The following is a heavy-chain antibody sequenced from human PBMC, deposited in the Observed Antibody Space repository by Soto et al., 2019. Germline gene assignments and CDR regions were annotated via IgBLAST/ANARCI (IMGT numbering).Heavy chain of an antibody. CDR3: ARVVTMIVVVNWFDP. CDR2: INHSGST. CDR1: GGSFSGYY. J-gene: IGHJ5*02. D-gene: IGHD3-22*01. Sequence: SETLSLTCAVYGGSFSGYYWSWIRQPPGKGLEWIGEINHSGSTNYNPSLKSRVTISVDTSKNQSSLKLSSVTAADTAVYYCARVVTMIVVVNWFDPWGQGTLVTVSS. V-gene: IGHV4-34*01.